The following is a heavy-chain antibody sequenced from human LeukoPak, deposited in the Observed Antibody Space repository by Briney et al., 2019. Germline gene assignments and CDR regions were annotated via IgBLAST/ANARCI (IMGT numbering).Heavy chain of an antibody. V-gene: IGHV3-74*03. CDR3: APAQGGYYGKFDY. Sequence: GGSLRLSCAASGLTVSRDSMRWVRQAPGKGLVWVSRIKSERSTTYAGSVKGRFAIAKDNAKTMMYLQMNSLRADDKAVYYCAPAQGGYYGKFDYWGQGTLVTVSS. J-gene: IGHJ4*02. CDR1: GLTVSRDS. D-gene: IGHD3-10*01. CDR2: IKSERST.